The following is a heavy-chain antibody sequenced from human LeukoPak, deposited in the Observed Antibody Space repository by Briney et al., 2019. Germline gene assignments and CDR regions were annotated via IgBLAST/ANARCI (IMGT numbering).Heavy chain of an antibody. CDR1: GYIFNDYY. CDR2: INPKRGAT. D-gene: IGHD6-19*01. V-gene: IGHV1-2*02. Sequence: GASVKVSCKASGYIFNDYYIHWVRQAPGQGLEWMGWINPKRGATKYVQKFQGRVTMTSDTSMSTVYMEMSRLRSDDTAVYYCARDSSGWYHDAFDIWGQGTMVTVSS. J-gene: IGHJ3*02. CDR3: ARDSSGWYHDAFDI.